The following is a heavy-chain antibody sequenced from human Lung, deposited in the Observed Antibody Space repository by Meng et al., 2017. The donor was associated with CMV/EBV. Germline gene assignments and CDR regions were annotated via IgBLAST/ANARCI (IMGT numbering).Heavy chain of an antibody. CDR1: GGSISSYY. J-gene: IGHJ3*02. D-gene: IGHD2-2*01. CDR3: ARDCSSTSCLDAFDI. CDR2: IYYSGST. Sequence: LSCTVSGGSISSYYWSWIRQPPGKGLEWIGYIYYSGSTNYNPSLKSRVTISVDTSKNQFSLKLSSVTAADTAVYYCARDCSSTSCLDAFDIWGQGTMVTVSS. V-gene: IGHV4-59*01.